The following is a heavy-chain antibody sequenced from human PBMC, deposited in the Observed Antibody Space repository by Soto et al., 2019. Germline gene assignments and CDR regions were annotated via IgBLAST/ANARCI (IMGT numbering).Heavy chain of an antibody. J-gene: IGHJ6*02. CDR3: LAPTVTPSYYYGMDV. Sequence: CLRLSCAACRFSFSSYGMHWVRPAPGKGLEWVAVISYDGSNKYYADSVKGRFTISRDNSKNTLYLQMNSLRAEDTAVYHALAPTVTPSYYYGMDVWGQRTTVTVSS. CDR2: ISYDGSNK. D-gene: IGHD4-4*01. CDR1: RFSFSSYG. V-gene: IGHV3-30*03.